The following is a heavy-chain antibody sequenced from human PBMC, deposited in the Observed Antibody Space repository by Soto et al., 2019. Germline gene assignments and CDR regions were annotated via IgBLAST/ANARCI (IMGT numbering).Heavy chain of an antibody. Sequence: QVQLVQSGAEVKMPGSSVRVSCKASGGSFSKYGISWVRQAPGQGLEWMGGIIPMFGIGNYAEKFLGRVTITADESTSSSHMELSSLRSEDTSVYLCARGYRVNYFYAMDVWGQGTTVTVSS. CDR2: IIPMFGIG. CDR3: ARGYRVNYFYAMDV. D-gene: IGHD2-2*01. CDR1: GGSFSKYG. J-gene: IGHJ6*02. V-gene: IGHV1-69*01.